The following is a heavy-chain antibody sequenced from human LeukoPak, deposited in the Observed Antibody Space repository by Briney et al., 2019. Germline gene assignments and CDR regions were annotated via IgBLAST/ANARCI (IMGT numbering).Heavy chain of an antibody. Sequence: GGSLRLSCAASGFTFSSYGIHWVRQAPGKGLEWVTFIRYDGSNKYYADSVKGRFTISRDNSKNTLYLQMNSLRAEDTAVYYCAKTVKRSADVSFPGFRRAETMDVWGKGTTVTISS. CDR2: IRYDGSNK. CDR3: AKTVKRSADVSFPGFRRAETMDV. V-gene: IGHV3-30*02. J-gene: IGHJ6*03. D-gene: IGHD2-15*01. CDR1: GFTFSSYG.